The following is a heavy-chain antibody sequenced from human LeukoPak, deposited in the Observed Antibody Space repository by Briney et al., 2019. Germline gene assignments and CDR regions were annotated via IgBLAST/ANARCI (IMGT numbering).Heavy chain of an antibody. Sequence: ASVKVSCKASGYTFTSYAMNWVRQAPGQGLEWMGWINTNTGNPTYAQGFTGRFVFSLDTSVSTAYLQISSLKAEDTAVYYCARGACSSTSCLGSAQVDYWGQGTLVTVSS. CDR3: ARGACSSTSCLGSAQVDY. CDR2: INTNTGNP. J-gene: IGHJ4*02. V-gene: IGHV7-4-1*02. D-gene: IGHD2-2*01. CDR1: GYTFTSYA.